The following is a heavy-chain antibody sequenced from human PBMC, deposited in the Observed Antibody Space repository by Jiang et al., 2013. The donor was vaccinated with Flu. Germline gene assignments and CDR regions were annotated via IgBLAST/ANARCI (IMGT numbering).Heavy chain of an antibody. Sequence: PEDGETIYAQKFQGRVTMTEDTSTDTAYMELSSLRSEDTAVYYCATIFGVVMGAFDIWGQGTMVTVSS. J-gene: IGHJ3*02. D-gene: IGHD3-3*02. CDR2: PEDGET. V-gene: IGHV1-24*01. CDR3: ATIFGVVMGAFDI.